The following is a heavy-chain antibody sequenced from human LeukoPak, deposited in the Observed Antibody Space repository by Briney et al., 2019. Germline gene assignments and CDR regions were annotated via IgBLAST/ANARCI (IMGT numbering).Heavy chain of an antibody. CDR1: GYSFTSYW. D-gene: IGHD3-22*01. V-gene: IGHV5-51*01. CDR3: ARLATPIYDSSGYYTLINFDY. J-gene: IGHJ4*02. Sequence: GESLKISCKGSGYSFTSYWIGWVRQMPGKGLEWMGIIYPGDSDTRYSPSFQGQVTISADKSISTAYLQWSSLKASDTAMYYCARLATPIYDSSGYYTLINFDYWGQGTLVAVSS. CDR2: IYPGDSDT.